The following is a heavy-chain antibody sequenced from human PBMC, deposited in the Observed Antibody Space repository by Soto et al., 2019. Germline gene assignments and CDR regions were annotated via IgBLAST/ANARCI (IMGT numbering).Heavy chain of an antibody. CDR1: GGSFSGYY. V-gene: IGHV4-34*01. CDR3: ARDKIPGLFDY. D-gene: IGHD2-21*01. CDR2: INHSGST. Sequence: SETLSLTCAVYGGSFSGYYWTWIRQPPGTGLEWIGEINHSGSTNYNPSLKSRVTISVDTSKSQFSLKLTSVTAADTAVYYCARDKIPGLFDYWGQGTLVPVSS. J-gene: IGHJ4*02.